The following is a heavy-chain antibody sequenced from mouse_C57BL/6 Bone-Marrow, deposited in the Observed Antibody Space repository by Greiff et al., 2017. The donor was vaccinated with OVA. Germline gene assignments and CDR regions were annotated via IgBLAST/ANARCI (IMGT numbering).Heavy chain of an antibody. CDR2: IRNKANGYTT. Sequence: EVKLVESGGGLVQPGGSLSLSCAASGFTFTDYYMSWVRQPPGKALEWLGFIRNKANGYTTEYRASVKGRFTISRDNSQSILYIQMNALRAEDSATYYCARDMCYYGSTYYAMDYWGQGTSVTVSA. J-gene: IGHJ4*01. CDR1: GFTFTDYY. V-gene: IGHV7-3*01. CDR3: ARDMCYYGSTYYAMDY. D-gene: IGHD1-1*01.